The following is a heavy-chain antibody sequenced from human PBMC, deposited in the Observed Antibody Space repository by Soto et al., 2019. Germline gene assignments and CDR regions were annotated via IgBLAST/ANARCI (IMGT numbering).Heavy chain of an antibody. CDR1: GVTFNGYA. CDR3: AKGGCSGGSCYSFDN. CDR2: ISGGGSRA. Sequence: EAQLLESGGDLVQPGGALRLSCVASGVTFNGYAMSWVRQAPGKGLEGVSTISGGGSRAYYADPVKGRFTISRDNSKNTLYLRMNGLRAGDTAVYYCAKGGCSGGSCYSFDNWGQGTLVTVSS. V-gene: IGHV3-23*01. D-gene: IGHD2-15*01. J-gene: IGHJ4*02.